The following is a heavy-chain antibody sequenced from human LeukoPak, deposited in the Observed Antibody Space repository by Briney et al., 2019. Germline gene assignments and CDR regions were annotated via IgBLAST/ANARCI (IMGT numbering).Heavy chain of an antibody. V-gene: IGHV3-23*01. D-gene: IGHD6-6*01. Sequence: PGGSLRLSCAASGFTFSSNAMSWVRQAPGKGLEWVSGISYSGGSTYYADSVKGRFTISRDNSKNTLYLQMNSLRAEDTAVYYCARHIAARIPYYFDYWGQGTLVTVSS. CDR3: ARHIAARIPYYFDY. J-gene: IGHJ4*02. CDR2: ISYSGGST. CDR1: GFTFSSNA.